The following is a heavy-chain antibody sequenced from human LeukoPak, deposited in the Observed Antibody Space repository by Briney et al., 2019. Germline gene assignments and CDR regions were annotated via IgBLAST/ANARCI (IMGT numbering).Heavy chain of an antibody. Sequence: GGSLRLSCAASGFTVSSNYMTWVRQAPGKGLEWVSVIYSGGATYFADSVKGRFTISRDNSKNTLYLQMNSLRVDDTATYYCAKGVGVRGIIPQTLDYWGQGTLVLVSS. CDR2: IYSGGAT. CDR3: AKGVGVRGIIPQTLDY. D-gene: IGHD3-10*01. CDR1: GFTVSSNY. V-gene: IGHV3-53*01. J-gene: IGHJ4*02.